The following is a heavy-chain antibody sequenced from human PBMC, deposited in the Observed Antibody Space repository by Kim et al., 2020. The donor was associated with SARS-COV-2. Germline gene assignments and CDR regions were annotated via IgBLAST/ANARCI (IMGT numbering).Heavy chain of an antibody. J-gene: IGHJ6*02. V-gene: IGHV4-34*01. CDR3: ARSWGSLSSYGMDV. CDR1: GGSFSGYL. CDR2: TDHSGNS. Sequence: SETLSLTCAVYGGSFSGYLWSWIRQPPGRGLEWIGETDHSGNSNCNPSLKSRVTISVDTSKNQFSLKVTSVSAADMGVYYCARSWGSLSSYGMDVWGRGTTVTVS. D-gene: IGHD3-16*01.